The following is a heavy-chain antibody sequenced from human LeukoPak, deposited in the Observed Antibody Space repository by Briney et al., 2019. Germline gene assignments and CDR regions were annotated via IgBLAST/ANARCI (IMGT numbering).Heavy chain of an antibody. D-gene: IGHD3-3*01. Sequence: PSETLSLTCTVSGASIISSSYYWGWIRQPPGKGLEWIGYIYYSGSTNYNPSLKSRVTISVDTSKNQFSLKLSSVTAADTAVYYCARELSYYDFWSGYNWFDPWGQGTLVTVSS. J-gene: IGHJ5*02. CDR3: ARELSYYDFWSGYNWFDP. V-gene: IGHV4-61*01. CDR1: GASIISSSYY. CDR2: IYYSGST.